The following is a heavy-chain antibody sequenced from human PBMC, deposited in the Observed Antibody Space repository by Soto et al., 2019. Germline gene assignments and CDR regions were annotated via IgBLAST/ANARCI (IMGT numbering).Heavy chain of an antibody. CDR1: GGSISSYY. CDR3: ARGRVYWYSSSRDNYYYGMDV. J-gene: IGHJ6*02. V-gene: IGHV4-4*07. Sequence: ENLSLPCTVSGGSISSYYWSWIRQPAGKGLEWIGRIYTSGSTNYNPSLKSRVTMSVDTSKNQFSLKLSSVTAADTAVYYCARGRVYWYSSSRDNYYYGMDVWGQGTTVT. CDR2: IYTSGST. D-gene: IGHD6-13*01.